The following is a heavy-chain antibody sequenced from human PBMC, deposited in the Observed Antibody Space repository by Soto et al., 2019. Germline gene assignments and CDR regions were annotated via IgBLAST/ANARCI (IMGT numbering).Heavy chain of an antibody. Sequence: WGSLRLSCAACGVSLSSYAMSWVLQAPGKGLEWVSGISGSGGSTYYADSVKGRFTISRDNSKNTLYLQMNSLRAEDTAVYYCAKQLVFADAFDIWGQGTMVTVSS. J-gene: IGHJ3*02. V-gene: IGHV3-23*01. D-gene: IGHD2-21*01. CDR1: GVSLSSYA. CDR3: AKQLVFADAFDI. CDR2: ISGSGGST.